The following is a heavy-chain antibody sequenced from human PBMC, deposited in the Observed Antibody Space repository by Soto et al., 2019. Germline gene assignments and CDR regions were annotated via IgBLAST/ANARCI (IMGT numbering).Heavy chain of an antibody. Sequence: QITLKESGPTLVRPTQTLTLTCTFSGFSLSTTGVGVGWIRQPPGKALEWLALIYWDDDKRYSPSLKSRLTITKDTSKNEVILTMTNGNPVDTARYYCAQRLPQYGLGSERGNWFDPWGQGTLVTVSS. CDR3: AQRLPQYGLGSERGNWFDP. V-gene: IGHV2-5*02. J-gene: IGHJ5*02. CDR1: GFSLSTTGVG. CDR2: IYWDDDK. D-gene: IGHD3-10*01.